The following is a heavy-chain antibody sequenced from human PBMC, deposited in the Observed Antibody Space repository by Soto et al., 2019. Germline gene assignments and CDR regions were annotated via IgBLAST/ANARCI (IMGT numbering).Heavy chain of an antibody. D-gene: IGHD3-10*01. CDR2: ITDNGGDA. CDR3: ARGSTESYPGSRIFDF. Sequence: PGGSLRLSCVASGLTFGSRAMSWVRQAPGEGLQWVATITDNGGDAKYADSVRGRFVISRGNSKKTLYLQMTSLTAEDSAMYFCARGSTESYPGSRIFDFWGRGTLVTVSS. J-gene: IGHJ4*02. CDR1: GLTFGSRA. V-gene: IGHV3-23*01.